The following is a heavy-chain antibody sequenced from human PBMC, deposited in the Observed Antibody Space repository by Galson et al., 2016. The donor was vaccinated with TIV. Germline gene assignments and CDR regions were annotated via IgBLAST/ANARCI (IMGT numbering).Heavy chain of an antibody. J-gene: IGHJ4*02. CDR2: ILYDGSNK. V-gene: IGHV3-30*18. Sequence: CPASGFSFSSYGMHWVRQAPGKGLEWVAVILYDGSNKYYADSVKGRFTISRDNSKNTVSLLMNSLRVADTAVYYCAKDPRIYGDYLLAYFDYWGQGTLVSVSS. CDR1: GFSFSSYG. CDR3: AKDPRIYGDYLLAYFDY. D-gene: IGHD4-17*01.